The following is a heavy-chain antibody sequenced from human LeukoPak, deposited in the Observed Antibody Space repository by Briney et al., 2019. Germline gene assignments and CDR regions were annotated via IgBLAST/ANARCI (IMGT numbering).Heavy chain of an antibody. D-gene: IGHD3-10*01. V-gene: IGHV3-30*18. CDR3: AKSMVRGVIGPQYGMDV. J-gene: IGHJ6*04. Sequence: GRSLRLSCAVSGFTISSYGMHWVRQAPGKGLEWVAVISYDGSNKYYVDSVKGRFTISRDNSKNTLYLQMNSLRAEDTAVYYCAKSMVRGVIGPQYGMDVWGKGTTVTVSS. CDR2: ISYDGSNK. CDR1: GFTISSYG.